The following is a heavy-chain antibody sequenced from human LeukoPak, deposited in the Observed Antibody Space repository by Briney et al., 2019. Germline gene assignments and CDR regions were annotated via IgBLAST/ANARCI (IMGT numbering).Heavy chain of an antibody. Sequence: PSETLSLTCAVYSGSFSGFYWSWVRQSPEKELEWIGEINHEGTTNHNPSLKSRATILVDTSKNQFSLKLSSVTAADTAIYYCARGWRLNPVHWGHGTLVTVSS. J-gene: IGHJ4*01. V-gene: IGHV4-34*04. D-gene: IGHD2-8*01. CDR2: INHEGTT. CDR1: SGSFSGFY. CDR3: ARGWRLNPVH.